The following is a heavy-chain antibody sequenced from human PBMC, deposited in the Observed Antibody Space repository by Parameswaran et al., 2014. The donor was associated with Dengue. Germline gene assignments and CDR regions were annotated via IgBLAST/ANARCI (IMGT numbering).Heavy chain of an antibody. V-gene: IGHV4-34*01. J-gene: IGHJ3*02. CDR3: ASYSSSPGWEDAFDI. CDR2: INHSGST. D-gene: IGHD6-13*01. Sequence: WIRQSPGKGLEWIGEINHSGSTNYNPSLKSRVTISVDTSKNQFSLKLSSVTAADTAVYYCASYSSSPGWEDAFDIWGQGTMVTVSS.